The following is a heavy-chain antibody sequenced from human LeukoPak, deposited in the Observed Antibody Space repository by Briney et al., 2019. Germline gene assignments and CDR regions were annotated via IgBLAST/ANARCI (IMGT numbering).Heavy chain of an antibody. Sequence: RGSLRLSCAASGFTFSSYAMSWVRQAPGKGLEWVSAISGSGGSTYYADSVKGRFTISRDNSKNTLYLQMNSLRAEDTAVYYCAKDPYLYSSGWYVGYWGQGTLVTVSS. CDR2: ISGSGGST. D-gene: IGHD6-19*01. CDR1: GFTFSSYA. CDR3: AKDPYLYSSGWYVGY. J-gene: IGHJ4*02. V-gene: IGHV3-23*01.